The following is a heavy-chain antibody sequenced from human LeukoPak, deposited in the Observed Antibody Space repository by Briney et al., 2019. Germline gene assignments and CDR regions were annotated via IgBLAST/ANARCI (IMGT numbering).Heavy chain of an antibody. J-gene: IGHJ4*02. Sequence: SGTLSLTCTVSGGSISSSHWWSVLRHPPGDLLDWIGEIYHSGSINYNPSLKSRVTISIDKSKKQFYLKLSSVTAADTAVYYCASLYGSSWPPFDYWGQGTLVTVSS. D-gene: IGHD6-13*01. CDR3: ASLYGSSWPPFDY. CDR1: GGSISSSHW. CDR2: IYHSGSI. V-gene: IGHV4-4*02.